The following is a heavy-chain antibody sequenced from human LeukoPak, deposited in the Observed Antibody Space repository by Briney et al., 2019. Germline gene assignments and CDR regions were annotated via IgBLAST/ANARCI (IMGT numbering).Heavy chain of an antibody. CDR3: ARDTGGGDNLIL. J-gene: IGHJ4*02. V-gene: IGHV4-59*01. D-gene: IGHD5-24*01. CDR1: GGSISIYY. Sequence: PSETLTLTCTVSGGSISIYYWNWIRQPPGKGLEWVGYIYYTGSSSYNPSLKSRVTMSVDTSKNQFSLNLRSVTAADTAVYYCARDTGGGDNLILWARGIVLTVSS. CDR2: IYYTGSS.